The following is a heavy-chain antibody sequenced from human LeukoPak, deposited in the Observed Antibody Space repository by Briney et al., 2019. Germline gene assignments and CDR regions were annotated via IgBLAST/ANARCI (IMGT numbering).Heavy chain of an antibody. CDR1: GFTLSSYE. D-gene: IGHD3-10*01. CDR2: IFYSGST. V-gene: IGHV4-59*12. J-gene: IGHJ3*02. CDR3: AKSNGYGLVDI. Sequence: GSLRLSCAASGFTLSSYEMNWIRQPPGKGLEWIGNIFYSGSTYYSPSLRSRVTISLDTSRSQFSLKLNSVTAADTAVYYCAKSNGYGLVDIWGQGTMVTVSS.